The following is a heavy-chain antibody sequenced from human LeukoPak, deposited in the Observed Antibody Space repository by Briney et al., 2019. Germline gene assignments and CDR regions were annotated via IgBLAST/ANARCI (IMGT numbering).Heavy chain of an antibody. Sequence: GASVKVSCKASGYTFTGYYMHWVRQAPGQGLEWMGWINPNSGGTNYAQKFQGWVTMTRDTSISTAYMELSRLRSDDTAVYYCARAGYCGGGSCYGGVYFQHWGQGTLVTVSS. V-gene: IGHV1-2*04. CDR2: INPNSGGT. J-gene: IGHJ1*01. CDR3: ARAGYCGGGSCYGGVYFQH. CDR1: GYTFTGYY. D-gene: IGHD2-15*01.